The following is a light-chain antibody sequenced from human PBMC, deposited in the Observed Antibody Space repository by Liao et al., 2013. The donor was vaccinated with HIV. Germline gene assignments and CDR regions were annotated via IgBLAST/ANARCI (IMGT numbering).Light chain of an antibody. CDR2: QDS. CDR3: LVWDSNSGV. J-gene: IGLJ3*02. CDR1: KLGDKY. Sequence: SYELTQPPSVSVSPGQTASITCSGDKLGDKYACWYQQKPGQSPVLVIYQDSDRPSGIPERFSGSNSGNTATLTISRVEAGDEADYSCLVWDSNSGVFGGGTKLTVL. V-gene: IGLV3-1*01.